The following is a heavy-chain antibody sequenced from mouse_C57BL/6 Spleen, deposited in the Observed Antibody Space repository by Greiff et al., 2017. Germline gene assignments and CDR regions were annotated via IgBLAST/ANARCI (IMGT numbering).Heavy chain of an antibody. V-gene: IGHV14-3*01. CDR3: ASGNWDVDD. CDR1: GFNFTNSY. J-gene: IGHJ2*01. Sequence: VQLQQSVAELVRPGASVKLSCTASGFNFTNSYMHWVKQRPEQGLEWIGRIDPANGNTNYAPKFQGKATITADTSSNTAYLQLSSLTSEDTAIYCGASGNWDVDDGGQGTTRTVSA. CDR2: IDPANGNT. D-gene: IGHD4-1*01.